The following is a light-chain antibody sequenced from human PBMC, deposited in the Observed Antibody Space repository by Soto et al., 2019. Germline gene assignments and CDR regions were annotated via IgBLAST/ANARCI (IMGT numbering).Light chain of an antibody. CDR2: GIS. CDR1: QSVSSNY. J-gene: IGKJ1*01. Sequence: EIVLTQSPGTLSLSPGERATLSCRASQSVSSNYLAWYQQKSGQAPSLLIYGISSRATGIPDRFSGSGSGTDVTLTISRLEPEDFAVYYCQQYGTSRTFGQGTKVEIK. CDR3: QQYGTSRT. V-gene: IGKV3-20*01.